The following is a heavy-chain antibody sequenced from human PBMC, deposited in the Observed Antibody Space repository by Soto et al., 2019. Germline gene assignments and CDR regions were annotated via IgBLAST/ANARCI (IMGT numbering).Heavy chain of an antibody. CDR1: GFTFSSYA. D-gene: IGHD2-21*02. CDR2: ISYDGSNK. CDR3: ARSHHIVVVTAFDY. V-gene: IGHV3-30-3*01. Sequence: GGSLRLSCAASGFTFSSYAMHWVRQAPGKGLEWVAVISYDGSNKYYADSVKGRFTISRDNSKNTLYLQMNSLRAEDTAVYYCARSHHIVVVTAFDYWGQGT. J-gene: IGHJ4*02.